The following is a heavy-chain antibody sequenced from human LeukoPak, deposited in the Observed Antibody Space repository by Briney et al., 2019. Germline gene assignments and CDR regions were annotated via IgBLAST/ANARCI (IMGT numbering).Heavy chain of an antibody. CDR3: ARSANYFDTSGQDY. V-gene: IGHV3-74*01. CDR1: GFTFSGYW. Sequence: PGGSLRLSCAASGFTFSGYWMHWVRQAPGKGLVWVSRTNRDDSDTSYADSVKGRFTISRDKAKSTLYLQMNSLRVEDTAVYYCARSANYFDTSGQDYWGQETLVTVSS. CDR2: TNRDDSDT. D-gene: IGHD3-22*01. J-gene: IGHJ4*02.